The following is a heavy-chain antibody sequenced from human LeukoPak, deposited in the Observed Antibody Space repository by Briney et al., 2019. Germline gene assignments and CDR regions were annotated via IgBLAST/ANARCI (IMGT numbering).Heavy chain of an antibody. CDR3: ARAELQWGYFDY. D-gene: IGHD2-2*01. CDR1: GFTVSSNY. CDR2: IYIGGST. V-gene: IGHV3-66*01. J-gene: IGHJ4*02. Sequence: GGSLRLSCAASGFTVSSNYMSWVRQAPGKGLEWVSVIYIGGSTYYADSVKGRFTISRDNSKNTLYLRMNNLRAEDTAVYYCARAELQWGYFDYWGQGTLVTVSS.